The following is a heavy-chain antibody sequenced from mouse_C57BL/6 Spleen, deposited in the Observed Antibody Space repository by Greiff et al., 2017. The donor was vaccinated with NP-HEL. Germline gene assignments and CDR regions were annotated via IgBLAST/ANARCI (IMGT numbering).Heavy chain of an antibody. CDR1: GYTFTDYY. Sequence: EVQLQQSGPELVKPGASVKISCKASGYTFTDYYMNWVKQSHGKSLEWIGDINPNNGGTSYNQKFKGKATLTVDKSSSTAYMELRSLTSEDSAVYYCAGGYYGSSYGREYFDYWGQGTTLTVSS. D-gene: IGHD1-1*01. J-gene: IGHJ2*01. CDR3: AGGYYGSSYGREYFDY. CDR2: INPNNGGT. V-gene: IGHV1-26*01.